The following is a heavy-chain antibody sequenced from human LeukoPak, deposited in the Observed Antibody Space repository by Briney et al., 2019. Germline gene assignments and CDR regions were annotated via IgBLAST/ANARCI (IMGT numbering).Heavy chain of an antibody. CDR2: IYYSGST. Sequence: SETLSLTCTVSGGSISSYYWSWIRKPPGRGLEWIGYIYYSGSTNYNPSLKSRVTISVDTSKNQFSLKLSSVTAADTAVYYCASLSSGWFEYYFDYWGQGTLVTVSS. D-gene: IGHD6-19*01. CDR3: ASLSSGWFEYYFDY. V-gene: IGHV4-59*01. J-gene: IGHJ4*02. CDR1: GGSISSYY.